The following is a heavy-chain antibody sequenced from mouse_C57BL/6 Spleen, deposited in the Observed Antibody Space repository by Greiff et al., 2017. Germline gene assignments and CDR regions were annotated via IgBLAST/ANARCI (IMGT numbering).Heavy chain of an antibody. V-gene: IGHV5-4*03. J-gene: IGHJ3*01. CDR3: ARGSSSGYVIAY. CDR2: ISDGGSYT. D-gene: IGHD3-2*02. CDR1: GFTFSSYA. Sequence: EVMLVESGGGLVKPGGSLKLSCAASGFTFSSYAMSWVRQTPEKRLEWVATISDGGSYTYYPDNVKGRFTISRDNAKNNLYLQMSHLKSEDTAMYYCARGSSSGYVIAYWGQGTLVTVSA.